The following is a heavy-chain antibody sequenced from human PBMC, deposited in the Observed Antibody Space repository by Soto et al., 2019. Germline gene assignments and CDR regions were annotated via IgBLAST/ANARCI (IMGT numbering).Heavy chain of an antibody. CDR1: GFTFSSYG. CDR3: ARDPNLEWFMRRGFDP. D-gene: IGHD3-3*01. Sequence: PGGSLRLSCAASGFTFSSYGMHWVRQAPGKGLEWVAVIWYDGSNKYYADSVKGRFTISRDNSKNTLYLQMNSLRAEDTAVYYCARDPNLEWFMRRGFDPWGQGTLVTVSS. V-gene: IGHV3-33*01. CDR2: IWYDGSNK. J-gene: IGHJ5*02.